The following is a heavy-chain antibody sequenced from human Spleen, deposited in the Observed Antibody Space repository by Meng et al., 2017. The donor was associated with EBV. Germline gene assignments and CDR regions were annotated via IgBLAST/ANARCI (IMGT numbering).Heavy chain of an antibody. J-gene: IGHJ4*02. CDR3: ARGPYYDILAGYSHFDY. D-gene: IGHD3-9*01. Sequence: QVQVVQCGAEVKKPGASVKVSCEAFGYTFTDYYIHWVRQAPGQGLMWMGRINPNSGVATYAQKFQARVTMTRDTSFSTASMELNWLRSDDTAVYYCARGPYYDILAGYSHFDYWGRGTLVTVSS. CDR1: GYTFTDYY. CDR2: INPNSGVA. V-gene: IGHV1-2*06.